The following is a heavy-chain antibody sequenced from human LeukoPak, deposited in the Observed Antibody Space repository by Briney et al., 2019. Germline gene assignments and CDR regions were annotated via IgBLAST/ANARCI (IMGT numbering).Heavy chain of an antibody. D-gene: IGHD3-16*01. CDR1: GYTFTGYY. CDR3: ARSSYDYVWGRKGGDAFDI. V-gene: IGHV1-2*02. CDR2: INPNSGGT. J-gene: IGHJ3*02. Sequence: ASVKVSCKASGYTFTGYYMHWVRQAPGQGLEWMGWINPNSGGTSYAQKFQGRVTMTRDMSTSTVYMELSSLRSEDTAVYYCARSSYDYVWGRKGGDAFDIWGQGTMVTVSS.